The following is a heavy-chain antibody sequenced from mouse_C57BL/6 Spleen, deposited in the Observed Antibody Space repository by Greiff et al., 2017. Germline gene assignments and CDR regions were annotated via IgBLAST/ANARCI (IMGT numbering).Heavy chain of an antibody. CDR1: GFTFSSYG. CDR2: ISSGGSYT. CDR3: ARQDYFDD. V-gene: IGHV5-6*01. J-gene: IGHJ2*01. Sequence: EVQGVESGGDLVKPGGSLKLSCAASGFTFSSYGMSWVRQTPDKRLEWVATISSGGSYTYYPDSVKGRFTISRDNAKNTLYLQMSSLKSEDTAMYYCARQDYFDDWGQGTTLTVSS.